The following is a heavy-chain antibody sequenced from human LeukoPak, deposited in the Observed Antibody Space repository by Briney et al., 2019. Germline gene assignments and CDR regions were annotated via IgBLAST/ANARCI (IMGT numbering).Heavy chain of an antibody. D-gene: IGHD6-6*01. CDR1: GDSVSSNSAA. CDR3: ARVTPGRYSSSFHFDY. Sequence: SQTLSLTCAISGDSVSSNSAAWNWIRQSPSRGLEWLGRTYYRSKWYNDYAVSVKSRITINPDTSKNQFSLQLNSVTAADTAVYYCARVTPGRYSSSFHFDYWGQGTLVTVSS. V-gene: IGHV6-1*01. J-gene: IGHJ4*02. CDR2: TYYRSKWYN.